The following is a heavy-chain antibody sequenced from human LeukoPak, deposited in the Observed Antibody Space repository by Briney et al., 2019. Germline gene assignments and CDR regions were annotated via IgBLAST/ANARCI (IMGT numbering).Heavy chain of an antibody. CDR2: IRSKAYGGTT. Sequence: GGSLRLSCTASGFTFGDYAMSWVRQAPGKGLEWVGFIRSKAYGGTTEYAASVKGRFTIPRDDSKSIAYLQMNSLKTEDTAVYYCTRARLWSGYYTPFGYWGQGTLVTVSS. V-gene: IGHV3-49*04. J-gene: IGHJ4*02. CDR1: GFTFGDYA. CDR3: TRARLWSGYYTPFGY. D-gene: IGHD3-3*01.